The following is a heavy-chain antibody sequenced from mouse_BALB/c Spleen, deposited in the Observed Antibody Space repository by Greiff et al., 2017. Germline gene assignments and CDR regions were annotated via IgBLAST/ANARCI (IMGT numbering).Heavy chain of an antibody. CDR3: GRWDYYGSNYFDY. J-gene: IGHJ2*01. CDR2: INPYNGDT. V-gene: IGHV1-37*01. D-gene: IGHD1-1*01. Sequence: EVKLQESGPELVKPGASVKISCKASGYSFTGYFMNWVKQSHGKSLEWIGRINPYNGDTFYNQKFKGKATLTVDKSSSTAHMELLSLTSEDSAVYYCGRWDYYGSNYFDYWGQGTTLTVSS. CDR1: GYSFTGYF.